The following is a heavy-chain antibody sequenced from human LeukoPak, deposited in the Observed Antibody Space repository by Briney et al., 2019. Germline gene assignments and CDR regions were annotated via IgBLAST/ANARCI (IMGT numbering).Heavy chain of an antibody. V-gene: IGHV4-34*01. D-gene: IGHD6-19*01. CDR3: ASRGYSSGWYDY. Sequence: SETLSLTCAVYGGSFSGYYWSWIRQPPGKGLEWIGEINHSGSTNYNPSLKSRGTISVDTSKNQFSLKLSSVTAADTAVYYCASRGYSSGWYDYWGQGTLVTVSS. J-gene: IGHJ4*02. CDR2: INHSGST. CDR1: GGSFSGYY.